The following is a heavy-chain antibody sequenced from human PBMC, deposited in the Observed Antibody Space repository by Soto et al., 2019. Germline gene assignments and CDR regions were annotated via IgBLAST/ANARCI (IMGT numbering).Heavy chain of an antibody. J-gene: IGHJ6*02. V-gene: IGHV3-33*01. D-gene: IGHD2-2*01. CDR3: ARYALPGGYGVDV. Sequence: QVQLVESGGGVVQPGRSLRLSCAASGFTFSNYGMHWVRQAPGKGLEWVAVIWYDGSNKYYADSVKGRFTISRDNSKNTLYLQMNSLRAEDTAVYYCARYALPGGYGVDVWGQGTTVTVSS. CDR2: IWYDGSNK. CDR1: GFTFSNYG.